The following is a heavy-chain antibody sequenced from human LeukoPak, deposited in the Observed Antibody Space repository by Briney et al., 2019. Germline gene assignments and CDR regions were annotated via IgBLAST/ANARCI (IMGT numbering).Heavy chain of an antibody. CDR3: ARGSLRGIAVAGRAAFDY. Sequence: GGSLRLSCAASGFTLSSYWMSWVRQAPGKGLEWVANIKQDGSDKYYVDSVKGRFTISRDNAKNSLYLQMNILRAEDTAVYYCARGSLRGIAVAGRAAFDYWGQGTLVTVSS. V-gene: IGHV3-7*01. D-gene: IGHD6-19*01. CDR1: GFTLSSYW. CDR2: IKQDGSDK. J-gene: IGHJ4*02.